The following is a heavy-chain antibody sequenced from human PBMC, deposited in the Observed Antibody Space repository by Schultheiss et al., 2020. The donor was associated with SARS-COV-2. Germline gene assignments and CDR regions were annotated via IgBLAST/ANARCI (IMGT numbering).Heavy chain of an antibody. Sequence: ASVKVSCKASGYTFTGYYMHWVRQATGQGLEWMGWMNPNSGNTGYAQKFQGRVTMTRNTSISTAYMELSSLRSEDTAVYYCARARGGSSGPHIYNNAFDIWGQGTLVTVSS. D-gene: IGHD2-21*01. J-gene: IGHJ3*02. V-gene: IGHV1-8*02. CDR1: GYTFTGYY. CDR2: MNPNSGNT. CDR3: ARARGGSSGPHIYNNAFDI.